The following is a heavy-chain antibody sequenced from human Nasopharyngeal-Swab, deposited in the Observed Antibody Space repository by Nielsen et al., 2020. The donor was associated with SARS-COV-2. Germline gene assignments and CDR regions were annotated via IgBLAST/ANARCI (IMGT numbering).Heavy chain of an antibody. CDR2: IYGGGSR. Sequence: VRQAPGKGLEWVSVIYGGGSRHYADSVKGRFTISRDNSKNALYLQMNSLRAEDTAVYYCARSRLPGVFSVTASWYFDLWGRGTLVTVSS. J-gene: IGHJ2*01. D-gene: IGHD2-21*02. V-gene: IGHV3-53*01. CDR3: ARSRLPGVFSVTASWYFDL.